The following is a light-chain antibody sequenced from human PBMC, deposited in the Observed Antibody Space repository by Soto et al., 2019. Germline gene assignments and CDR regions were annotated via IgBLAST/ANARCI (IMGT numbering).Light chain of an antibody. CDR2: GAS. J-gene: IGKJ4*01. Sequence: EIVLTQSPGTLSLSPRERATLSCRASQSVSSSYLAWYQQKPGQAPRLLIYGASSRATGIPDRFSGIGSGTDFTLTISRLEPEDFAGYYCQQYGRSPTFGGGTKVEIK. V-gene: IGKV3-20*01. CDR3: QQYGRSPT. CDR1: QSVSSSY.